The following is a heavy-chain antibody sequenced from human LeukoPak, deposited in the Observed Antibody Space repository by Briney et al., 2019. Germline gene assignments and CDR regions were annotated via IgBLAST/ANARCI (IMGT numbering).Heavy chain of an antibody. J-gene: IGHJ4*02. CDR2: IYPGDSDT. Sequence: GESLQISCKGSGYSFTSYWIGWVRQLPGKGLEWMGIIYPGDSDTRYSPSFQGQVTISADKSISTAYLQWSSLKASDTAMYYCARREYCSSTSCYYFDYWGQGTLVTVSS. V-gene: IGHV5-51*01. CDR3: ARREYCSSTSCYYFDY. CDR1: GYSFTSYW. D-gene: IGHD2-2*01.